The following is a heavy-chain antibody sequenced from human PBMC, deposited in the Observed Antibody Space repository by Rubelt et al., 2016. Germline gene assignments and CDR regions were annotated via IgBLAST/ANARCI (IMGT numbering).Heavy chain of an antibody. D-gene: IGHD6-19*01. J-gene: IGHJ3*02. CDR2: IWYDGSNK. CDR3: AKITQWLVHGFDI. Sequence: QVQLVESGGGVVQPGRSLRLSCAASGFTFSSYGMHWVRQAPGKGLEWVAVIWYDGSNKYYADSVKGRFTISRDNSKNTLYLQMNSLRAEDTAVYYCAKITQWLVHGFDIWGQGTMVTVSS. CDR1: GFTFSSYG. V-gene: IGHV3-33*06.